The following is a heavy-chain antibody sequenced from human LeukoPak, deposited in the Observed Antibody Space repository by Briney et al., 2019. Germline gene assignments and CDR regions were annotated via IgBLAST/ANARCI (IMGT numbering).Heavy chain of an antibody. D-gene: IGHD6-13*01. CDR2: ISGSGDST. CDR1: GFTFSSYA. CDR3: AKTRPLDSSSWSHGDY. V-gene: IGHV3-23*01. J-gene: IGHJ4*02. Sequence: GGSLRLSCAASGFTFSSYAMSWVRQAPGKGLEWVSAISGSGDSTYCGDSVKGRFTISRDNSKNTLYLQMNSLRAEDTAVYYCAKTRPLDSSSWSHGDYWGQGTLVTVSS.